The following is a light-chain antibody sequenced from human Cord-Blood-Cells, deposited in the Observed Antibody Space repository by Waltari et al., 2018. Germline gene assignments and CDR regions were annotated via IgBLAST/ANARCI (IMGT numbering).Light chain of an antibody. V-gene: IGLV2-14*01. CDR2: DVS. J-gene: IGLJ3*02. Sequence: QSALTQPASVSGSPGQSIPISCTGTSRYVGGSNYVPWYQQHPGKAPKLMIYDVSNRPSGVSNRFSGSKSGNTASLTISGLQAENEADYYCSSYTSSSTWVFGGGTKLTVL. CDR3: SSYTSSSTWV. CDR1: SRYVGGSNY.